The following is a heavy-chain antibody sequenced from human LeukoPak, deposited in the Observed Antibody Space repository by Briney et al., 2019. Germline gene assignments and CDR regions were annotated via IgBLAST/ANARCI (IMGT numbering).Heavy chain of an antibody. D-gene: IGHD4-23*01. J-gene: IGHJ4*02. CDR2: IYYSGST. CDR3: ASTHRVTEDY. V-gene: IGHV4-39*07. Sequence: SETLSLTCTVSGGSISSSSYYWGWIRQPPGKGLEWIGSIYYSGSTYYNPSLKSRVTISVDTSKNQFSLKLSSVTAADTAVYYCASTHRVTEDYWGQGTLVTVSS. CDR1: GGSISSSSYY.